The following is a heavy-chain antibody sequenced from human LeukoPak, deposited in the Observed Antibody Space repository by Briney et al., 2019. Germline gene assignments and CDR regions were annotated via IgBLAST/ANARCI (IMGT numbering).Heavy chain of an antibody. V-gene: IGHV3-33*06. CDR3: AKDAQRGFDYSSSLDN. D-gene: IGHD4-11*01. J-gene: IGHJ4*02. CDR2: IWSDGSNR. CDR1: GFTFSHYG. Sequence: GGSLRLSCATSGFTFSHYGMHWVRQAPGKGLEWVAVIWSDGSNRYYGDPVKGRFTISRDNFQRTVYLQMNSLRAEDTAVYYGAKDAQRGFDYSSSLDNWGQGTLVTVSS.